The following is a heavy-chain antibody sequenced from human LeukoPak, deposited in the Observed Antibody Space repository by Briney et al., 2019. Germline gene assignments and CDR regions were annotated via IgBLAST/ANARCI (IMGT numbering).Heavy chain of an antibody. CDR3: TSRLYMSGTWGAYYYYAMDV. V-gene: IGHV3-15*01. Sequence: GGSLRLSCAASGFTFSNAWMSWVRQAPGKGLEWVGRIKSKTDGGTTDYAAPVKGRFTISRDDSNNTLSLQMNSLKTEDTAIYYCTSRLYMSGTWGAYYYYAMDVWGQGTTVTVSS. D-gene: IGHD3-10*01. CDR1: GFTFSNAW. CDR2: IKSKTDGGTT. J-gene: IGHJ6*02.